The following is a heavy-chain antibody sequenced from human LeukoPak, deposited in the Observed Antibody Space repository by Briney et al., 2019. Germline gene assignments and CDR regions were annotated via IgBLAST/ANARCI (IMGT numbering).Heavy chain of an antibody. CDR1: GGTFSSYA. CDR2: IIPILGIA. D-gene: IGHD2-2*01. J-gene: IGHJ4*02. CDR3: ARDLGPGPATSDY. V-gene: IGHV1-69*04. Sequence: ASVKVSCKASGGTFSSYAISWVRQAPGQGLEWMGRIIPILGIANYAQKFQGRVTITADKSTSTAYMELSSLRSEDTAVYYCARDLGPGPATSDYWGQGTLVTVSS.